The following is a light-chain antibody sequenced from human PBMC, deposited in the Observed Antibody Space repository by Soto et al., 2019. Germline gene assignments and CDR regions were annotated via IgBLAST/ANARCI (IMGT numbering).Light chain of an antibody. CDR1: QSVRTNY. Sequence: EIVLTQSPGTLSLSTGERATLSCRASQSVRTNYLAWYKQKPGQAPRLLIYGASTRATGIPDRFSGSGSGTDFTLTISRLEPEDFVIYYCQQYGSSPTFGQGTNVDI. J-gene: IGKJ1*01. V-gene: IGKV3-20*01. CDR2: GAS. CDR3: QQYGSSPT.